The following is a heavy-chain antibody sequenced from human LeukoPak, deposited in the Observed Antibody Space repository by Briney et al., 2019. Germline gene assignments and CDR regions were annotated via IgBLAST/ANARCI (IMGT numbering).Heavy chain of an antibody. J-gene: IGHJ4*02. CDR3: ARDRGHDSGGYFRY. Sequence: ALVKVSCKASGYTFTTYGISWVRQAPGQGLEWMGWISANNGNTNYAQKLQGRVTMTTDTSTTTAYMELRSLGSDDTAVYYCARDRGHDSGGYFRYWGQGTLVTVSS. CDR1: GYTFTTYG. CDR2: ISANNGNT. V-gene: IGHV1-18*01. D-gene: IGHD3-22*01.